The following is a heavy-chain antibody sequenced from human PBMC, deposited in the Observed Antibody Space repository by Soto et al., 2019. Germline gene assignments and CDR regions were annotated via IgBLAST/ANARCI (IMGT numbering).Heavy chain of an antibody. J-gene: IGHJ6*02. CDR1: GFTFSSYS. Sequence: EVQVVESGGGLVKPGGSLRLSCAASGFTFSSYSMNWVRQAPGKGLEWVSSISSSSSYIYYADSVKGRFTISRDNAKNSLYLQMNSLRAEDTAVYYCARGYCSSTSCYFLSYYYYGMDVWGQGTTVTVSS. CDR2: ISSSSSYI. V-gene: IGHV3-21*01. CDR3: ARGYCSSTSCYFLSYYYYGMDV. D-gene: IGHD2-2*01.